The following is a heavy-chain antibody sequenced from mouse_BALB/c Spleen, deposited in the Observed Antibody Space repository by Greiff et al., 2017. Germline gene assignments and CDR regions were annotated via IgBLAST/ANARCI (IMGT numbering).Heavy chain of an antibody. CDR3: ARELTRGFDY. Sequence: QVQLQQPGAELVKPGASVKLSCMASGYTFTSYWMHWVKQRPGQGLEWIGEINPSNGRTNYNEKFKSKATLTVDKSSSTAYMQLSSLTSEDSAVYYCARELTRGFDYWGQGTTLTVSS. D-gene: IGHD2-13*01. V-gene: IGHV1S81*02. CDR1: GYTFTSYW. CDR2: INPSNGRT. J-gene: IGHJ2*01.